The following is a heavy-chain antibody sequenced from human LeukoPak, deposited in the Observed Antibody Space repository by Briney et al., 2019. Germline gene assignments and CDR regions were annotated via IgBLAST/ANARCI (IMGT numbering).Heavy chain of an antibody. CDR2: ISSNGGST. Sequence: GGSLRLSCAASGFTFSSYAMHWVRQAPGKGLEYVSAISSNGGSTYYANSVKGRFTISRDNSKNTLYLQMGSLRAEDMAVYYCAKGDDYWPFDYWGQGTLVTVSS. J-gene: IGHJ4*02. CDR3: AKGDDYWPFDY. V-gene: IGHV3-64*01. D-gene: IGHD4-11*01. CDR1: GFTFSSYA.